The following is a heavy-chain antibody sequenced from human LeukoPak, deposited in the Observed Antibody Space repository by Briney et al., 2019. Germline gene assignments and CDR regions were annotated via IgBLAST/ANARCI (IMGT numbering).Heavy chain of an antibody. CDR3: ARGAIVGANFDY. D-gene: IGHD1-26*01. Sequence: GGSLRLSCAASGFTFSSYSMNWVRQAPGKGLEWVSSISSSSSYIYYADSVKGRFTISRDNAKNSLYLQMNSLRAEDTAVYYCARGAIVGANFDYWGQGTLVTVSS. V-gene: IGHV3-21*01. CDR2: ISSSSSYI. CDR1: GFTFSSYS. J-gene: IGHJ4*02.